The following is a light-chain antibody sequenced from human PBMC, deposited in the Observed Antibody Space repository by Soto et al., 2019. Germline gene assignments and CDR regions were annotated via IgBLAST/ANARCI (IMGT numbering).Light chain of an antibody. CDR3: QQYGSPLGST. J-gene: IGKJ2*01. CDR1: QSVSSSS. V-gene: IGKV3-20*01. CDR2: GAS. Sequence: EIVLTQSPGTLSLSPGERATLSCRASQSVSSSSLAWYQHQRGQAPRLLIYGASSRATGIPDRFSGSGSGTDFTLTISRLEPEDFAVYYCQQYGSPLGSTFGQGTKLEIK.